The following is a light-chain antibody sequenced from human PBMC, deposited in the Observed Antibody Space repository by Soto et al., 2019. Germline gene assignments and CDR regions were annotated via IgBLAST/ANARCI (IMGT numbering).Light chain of an antibody. Sequence: QLVLTQPRSVSGSPGQSVTISCTGTSSDVGGYNYVSWYQQHPGKVPKLMIFDVSKRPSGVPDRFSGSKSGNTASLTISGLQAEDEADYYCCSYAGSYVVFGGGTKLTVL. J-gene: IGLJ2*01. V-gene: IGLV2-11*01. CDR1: SSDVGGYNY. CDR3: CSYAGSYVV. CDR2: DVS.